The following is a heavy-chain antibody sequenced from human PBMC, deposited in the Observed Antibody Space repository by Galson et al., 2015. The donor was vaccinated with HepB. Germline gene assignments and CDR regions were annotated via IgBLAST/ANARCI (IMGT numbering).Heavy chain of an antibody. J-gene: IGHJ3*02. CDR1: GYTLTELS. CDR2: FDPEDGET. V-gene: IGHV1-24*01. Sequence: SVKVSCKVSGYTLTELSMHWVRQAPGKGLEWMGGFDPEDGETIYAQKFQGRVTMTEDTSTDTAYMELSSLRSEDTAVYYCATGGYYDSSGYYYAFDIWGQGTMVTVSS. D-gene: IGHD3-22*01. CDR3: ATGGYYDSSGYYYAFDI.